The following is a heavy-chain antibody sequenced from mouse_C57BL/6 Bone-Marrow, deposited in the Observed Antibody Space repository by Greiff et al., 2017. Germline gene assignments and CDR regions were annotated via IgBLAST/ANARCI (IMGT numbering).Heavy chain of an antibody. CDR1: GFNIKDDY. J-gene: IGHJ2*01. CDR3: TMRKGFDY. Sequence: VQLQQSGAELVRPGASVKLSCTASGFNIKDDYMHWVKQRPEQGLEWIGWLDPENGDTEYASKFQGKATISADTASNTAYLLISSLTSVDTAVYYCTMRKGFDYWGQGTTLTVSS. V-gene: IGHV14-4*01. CDR2: LDPENGDT.